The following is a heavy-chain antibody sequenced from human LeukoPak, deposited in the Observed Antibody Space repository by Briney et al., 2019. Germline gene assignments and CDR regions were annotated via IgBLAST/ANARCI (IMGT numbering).Heavy chain of an antibody. Sequence: PGGSLRLSCAASGFTFSSYAMSWVRQAPGKGLEWVSAIGGSGVSTYYADSVKGRFSISRDNSKNTLYLQMNTLRAEDTAIYYCAKASYGGNSVVGPCDYWGQGTLVTVSS. D-gene: IGHD2-21*02. CDR3: AKASYGGNSVVGPCDY. CDR2: IGGSGVST. CDR1: GFTFSSYA. V-gene: IGHV3-23*01. J-gene: IGHJ4*02.